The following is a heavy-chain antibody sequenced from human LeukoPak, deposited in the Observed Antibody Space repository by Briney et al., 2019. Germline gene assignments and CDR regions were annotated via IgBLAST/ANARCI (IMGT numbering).Heavy chain of an antibody. D-gene: IGHD4-17*01. J-gene: IGHJ4*02. CDR1: GYSISSGSY. V-gene: IGHV4-38-2*01. CDR3: AKVGAYGDYARHDY. Sequence: PSETLSLTCAVSGYSISSGSYWGWIRQPPGKGLEWIGNVFHSGDTYHNPSLKSRVTISADTSKNQSSLRLTSVTAADTAVYYCAKVGAYGDYARHDYWGQGTLVTVSS. CDR2: VFHSGDT.